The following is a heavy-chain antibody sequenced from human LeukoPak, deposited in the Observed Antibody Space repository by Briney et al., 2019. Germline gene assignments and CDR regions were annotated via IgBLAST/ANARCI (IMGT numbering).Heavy chain of an antibody. D-gene: IGHD2-15*01. CDR1: GFTFSSYA. J-gene: IGHJ4*02. V-gene: IGHV3-23*01. CDR2: ISGSGGST. CDR3: AKVSVVVAATQGYSGDY. Sequence: PGGSLRLSCAASGFTFSSYAMSWVRQAPGKGLEWVSAISGSGGSTYYADSVKGRFTIPRDNSKNTLYLQMNSLRAEDTAVYYCAKVSVVVAATQGYSGDYWGQGTLVTVSS.